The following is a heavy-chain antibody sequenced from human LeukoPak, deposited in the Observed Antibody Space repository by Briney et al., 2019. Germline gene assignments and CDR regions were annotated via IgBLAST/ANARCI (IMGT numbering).Heavy chain of an antibody. CDR2: IHHSGST. CDR1: GGSISPYY. CDR3: ARGGSGSPFDY. V-gene: IGHV4-59*08. Sequence: SETLSLTCTVSGGSISPYYWSWIRQPPGKGVEWIGDIHHSGSTKYNPSLKTRVTISVDTSQNQLSLKLTSATAADTAVYYCARGGSGSPFDYWGQGTLVTVSS. D-gene: IGHD1-26*01. J-gene: IGHJ4*02.